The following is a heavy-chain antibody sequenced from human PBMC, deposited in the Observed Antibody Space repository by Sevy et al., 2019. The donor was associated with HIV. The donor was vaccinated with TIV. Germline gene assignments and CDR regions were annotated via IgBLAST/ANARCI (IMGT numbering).Heavy chain of an antibody. J-gene: IGHJ4*02. CDR2: IHYSGST. V-gene: IGHV4-61*01. Sequence: SKTLSLTWTVSGGSVSSGSYFWSWIRQPPGKGLEWIGYIHYSGSTNYNPSLKSRVTISVDTSKNQFSLNLSSVTAADTAVYYCARDSGTFPYYFDYWGQGTLVTVSS. CDR1: GGSVSSGSYF. D-gene: IGHD1-26*01. CDR3: ARDSGTFPYYFDY.